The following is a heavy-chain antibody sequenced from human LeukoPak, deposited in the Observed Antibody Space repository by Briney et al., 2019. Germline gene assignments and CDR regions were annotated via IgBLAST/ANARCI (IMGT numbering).Heavy chain of an antibody. Sequence: ASVKVSCKASGYTFTSYDINWVRQATGQGLEWMGWMNPNSGNTGYAQKFQGRVTITRNTSISTAYMELSSLRSEDTAVYYCARDLINIYDSSGYRDAFDIWGQGTMVTVPS. CDR1: GYTFTSYD. CDR2: MNPNSGNT. CDR3: ARDLINIYDSSGYRDAFDI. V-gene: IGHV1-8*03. D-gene: IGHD3-22*01. J-gene: IGHJ3*02.